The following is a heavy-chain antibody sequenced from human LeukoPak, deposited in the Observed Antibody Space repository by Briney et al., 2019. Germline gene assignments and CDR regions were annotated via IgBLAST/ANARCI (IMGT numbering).Heavy chain of an antibody. V-gene: IGHV4-59*08. D-gene: IGHD6-13*01. J-gene: IGHJ4*02. Sequence: PSETLSLTCTVSGSSVNNYYWTWIRQSPGRGLEWIGYFHYTRNTNYNPSLRGRVTMSADTSKNQFSLKLNSVTAADTAVYYCARRARATAGGDYFDYWGQGTLVTVSS. CDR1: GSSVNNYY. CDR2: FHYTRNT. CDR3: ARRARATAGGDYFDY.